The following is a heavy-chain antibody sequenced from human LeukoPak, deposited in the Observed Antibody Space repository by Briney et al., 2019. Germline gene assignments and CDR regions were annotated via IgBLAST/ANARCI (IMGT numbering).Heavy chain of an antibody. CDR2: ISSNGGNT. CDR1: GFTFSSYA. J-gene: IGHJ4*02. Sequence: GGSLRLSCSASGFTFSSYAMHWVRQAPGKGLEYVSGISSNGGNTNYADSVKGRFTISRDNSKNTLYLQMSSLRAEDTAVYYCVKLSSRVSQTIDYWGQGPLVTVSS. V-gene: IGHV3-64D*09. CDR3: VKLSSRVSQTIDY. D-gene: IGHD6-13*01.